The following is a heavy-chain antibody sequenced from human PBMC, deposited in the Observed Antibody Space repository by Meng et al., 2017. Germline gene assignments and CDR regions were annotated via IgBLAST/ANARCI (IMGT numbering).Heavy chain of an antibody. V-gene: IGHV1-69*05. CDR2: LIPIFGTA. D-gene: IGHD5-18*01. CDR1: GGTFSSYA. Sequence: SSVKVSCKASGGTFSSYAISWVRQAPGQGLEWMGGLIPIFGTANYAQKFQGRVTITTDESTSTAYMKLSSLKSEDTAVYYCARRGADTAMVYYYYGMDVWGQGTTVTVSS. CDR3: ARRGADTAMVYYYYGMDV. J-gene: IGHJ6*02.